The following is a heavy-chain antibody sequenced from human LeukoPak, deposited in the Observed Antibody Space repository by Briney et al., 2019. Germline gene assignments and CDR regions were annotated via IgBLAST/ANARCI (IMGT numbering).Heavy chain of an antibody. J-gene: IGHJ4*02. CDR3: ARGGGRYYDFWSGYNDY. CDR1: GGTFSSYA. V-gene: IGHV1-69*05. Sequence: SVKVSCKASGGTFSSYAISWVRQAPGQGLEWMGGIIPIFGTANYAQKLQGRVTMTTDTSTSTAYMELRSLRSDDTAVYYCARGGGRYYDFWSGYNDYWGQGTLVTVSS. D-gene: IGHD3-3*01. CDR2: IIPIFGTA.